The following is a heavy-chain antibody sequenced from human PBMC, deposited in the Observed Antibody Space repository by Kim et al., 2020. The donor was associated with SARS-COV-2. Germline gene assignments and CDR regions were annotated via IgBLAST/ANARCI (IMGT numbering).Heavy chain of an antibody. Sequence: SETLSLTCAVYGGSFSGYYWSWIRQPPGKGLEWIGEINHSGSTNYNPSLKSRVTISVDTSKNQFSLKLSSVTAADTAVYYCARDPAGLWFVDMGYWGQGTLVTVSS. CDR3: ARDPAGLWFVDMGY. CDR1: GGSFSGYY. CDR2: INHSGST. D-gene: IGHD2-21*01. J-gene: IGHJ4*02. V-gene: IGHV4-34*01.